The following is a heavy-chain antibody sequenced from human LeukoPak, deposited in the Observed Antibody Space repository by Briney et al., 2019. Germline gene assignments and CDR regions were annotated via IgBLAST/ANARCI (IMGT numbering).Heavy chain of an antibody. CDR2: IDPSDSYT. J-gene: IGHJ4*02. CDR3: ARLGGIAAAGRGVDY. V-gene: IGHV5-10-1*01. Sequence: GGSLRLSCAASGFTLSDHYMDWVRQMPGKGLEWMGRIDPSDSYTNYSPSFQGHVTISADKSISTAYLQWSSLKASDTAMYYCARLGGIAAAGRGVDYWGQGTLVTVSS. CDR1: GFTLSDHY. D-gene: IGHD6-13*01.